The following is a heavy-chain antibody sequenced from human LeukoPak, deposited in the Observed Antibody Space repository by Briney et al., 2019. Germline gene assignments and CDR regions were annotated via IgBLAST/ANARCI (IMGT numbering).Heavy chain of an antibody. V-gene: IGHV3-23*01. J-gene: IGHJ6*03. CDR1: GFTFSSYA. CDR3: AKDRDQEYYYYYMDV. D-gene: IGHD2-2*01. Sequence: GGSLRLSCAASGFTFSSYAMSWVRQAPAKGLEWDSAISGSGGSTYYADSVKGRFTISRDNSKDTLYLRMNSLRADDTAVYYCAKDRDQEYYYYYMDVWGKGTTVTVCS. CDR2: ISGSGGST.